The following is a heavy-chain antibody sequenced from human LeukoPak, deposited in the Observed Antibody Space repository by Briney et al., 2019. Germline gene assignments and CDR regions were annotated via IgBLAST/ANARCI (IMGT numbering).Heavy chain of an antibody. CDR3: AGVHVTVGSFY. J-gene: IGHJ4*02. CDR2: IRFDGSNE. CDR1: GFTFSSYG. Sequence: GGSLRLSCGASGFTFSSYGMHWARQAPGKGLEWVAFIRFDGSNEYYSDSMKGRFTISRDNSKNTLYLQMDSLTTEGTAVYYCAGVHVTVGSFYWGQGTLVTVSS. D-gene: IGHD3-10*01. V-gene: IGHV3-30*02.